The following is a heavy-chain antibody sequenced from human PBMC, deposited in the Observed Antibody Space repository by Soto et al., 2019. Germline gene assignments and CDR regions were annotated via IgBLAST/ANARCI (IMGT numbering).Heavy chain of an antibody. V-gene: IGHV3-23*01. CDR2: ISGSGGST. CDR1: GFTFSSYA. D-gene: IGHD6-19*01. J-gene: IGHJ4*02. CDR3: AKIEAVAGTGDYFDY. Sequence: GGSLRLSCAASGFTFSSYAMSWVRQAPGKGLEWVSAISGSGGSTYYADSVKGRFTISRDNSKNTLYLQMNSLRAEDTAVYYCAKIEAVAGTGDYFDYWGQGTLVTVSS.